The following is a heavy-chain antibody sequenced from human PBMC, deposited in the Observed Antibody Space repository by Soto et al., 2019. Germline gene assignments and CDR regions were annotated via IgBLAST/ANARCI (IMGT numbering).Heavy chain of an antibody. J-gene: IGHJ4*02. CDR3: ARYGSGWYIFFDY. CDR2: INHSGNT. V-gene: IGHV4-4*02. D-gene: IGHD6-19*01. CDR1: GQNIKTNYW. Sequence: PSETLSLTWLVSGQNIKTNYWWAWVRQPPGKGLEWIGEINHSGNTNYNPSLKSRVTISVDTSNNQLSLKLSSVTAADTAVYYCARYGSGWYIFFDYWGQGTLVTVSS.